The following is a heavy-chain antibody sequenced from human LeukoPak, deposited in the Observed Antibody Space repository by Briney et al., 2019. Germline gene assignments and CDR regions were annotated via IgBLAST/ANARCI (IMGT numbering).Heavy chain of an antibody. CDR1: GYTFTSYD. CDR2: MNPNSGNT. Sequence: GASVKVSCKASGYTFTSYDINWVRQATGQGLEWMGWMNPNSGNTGYAQKFQGRVTMTRNTSISTAYMELSSLRSEDTAVYYCARIFAVRRGSGYATLGYWGQGTLVTVSS. CDR3: ARIFAVRRGSGYATLGY. D-gene: IGHD5-12*01. V-gene: IGHV1-8*01. J-gene: IGHJ4*02.